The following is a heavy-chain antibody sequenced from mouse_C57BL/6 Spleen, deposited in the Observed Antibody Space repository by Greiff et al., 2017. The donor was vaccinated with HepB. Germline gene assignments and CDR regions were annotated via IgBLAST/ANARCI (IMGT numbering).Heavy chain of an antibody. CDR1: GFTFSDYG. D-gene: IGHD1-1*01. CDR2: ISSGSSTI. CDR3: ARIGYYGSSFAY. J-gene: IGHJ3*01. V-gene: IGHV5-17*01. Sequence: EVMLVESGGGLVKPGGSLKLSCAASGFTFSDYGMHWVRQAPEKGLEWVAYISSGSSTIYYADTVKGRFTISRDNAKNTLFLQMTSLRSEDTAMYYCARIGYYGSSFAYWGQGPLVTVSA.